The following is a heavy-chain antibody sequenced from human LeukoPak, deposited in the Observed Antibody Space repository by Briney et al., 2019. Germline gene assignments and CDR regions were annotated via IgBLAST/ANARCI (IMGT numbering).Heavy chain of an antibody. CDR3: AKATTRESSNTFDH. CDR2: ISSSGGST. J-gene: IGHJ4*02. CDR1: GFTFSSYA. D-gene: IGHD2-2*01. V-gene: IGHV3-23*01. Sequence: GGSLRLSCAASGFTFSSYAMTWVRQAPGKGLEWVSAISSSGGSTYYPDSVRGRFTISRDNSKNTLFLQMNSLRAEDTAVYYCAKATTRESSNTFDHWGQGILVTVSS.